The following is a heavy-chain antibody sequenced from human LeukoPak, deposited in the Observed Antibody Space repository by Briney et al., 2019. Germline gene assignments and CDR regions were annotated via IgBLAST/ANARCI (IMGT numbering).Heavy chain of an antibody. Sequence: GGSLRLSCAASGFTFSSYSMNWVRQAPGKGLEWVSSISSSSSYIYYADSVKGRFTISRDNAKNSLFLQMNSLRAEDTAVYYCARASEGLGELSSVDYWGQGTLVTVSS. CDR1: GFTFSSYS. V-gene: IGHV3-21*01. CDR2: ISSSSSYI. CDR3: ARASEGLGELSSVDY. J-gene: IGHJ4*02. D-gene: IGHD3-16*02.